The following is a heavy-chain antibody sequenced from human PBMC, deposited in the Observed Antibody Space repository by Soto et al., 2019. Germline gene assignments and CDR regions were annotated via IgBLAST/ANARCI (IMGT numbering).Heavy chain of an antibody. V-gene: IGHV3-21*01. CDR1: GFTFSGYS. J-gene: IGHJ4*02. CDR3: ARVNYYDSSGNSYFDY. CDR2: ISTSSSYI. D-gene: IGHD3-22*01. Sequence: GGSLRLSCAASGFTFSGYSMNWVRQAPGMGLEWVSSISTSSSYIYYADSVKGRFTISRDNAKNSLYLQMNSLRAEDTAVYYCARVNYYDSSGNSYFDYWGQGTLVTGSS.